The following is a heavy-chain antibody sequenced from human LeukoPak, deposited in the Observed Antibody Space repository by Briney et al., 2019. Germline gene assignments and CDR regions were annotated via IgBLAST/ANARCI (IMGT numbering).Heavy chain of an antibody. V-gene: IGHV3-74*01. CDR1: GFTFSRYW. J-gene: IGHJ4*02. CDR3: ASSPYSSSAGDY. Sequence: GGSLRLSCAASGFTFSRYWMHWVRQAPGKGLVWVSRINGDGSTTSYAGSVKGGFTISRDNAKNTLYLQMNSLRAEDTAVYYCASSPYSSSAGDYWGQGTLVTVSS. CDR2: INGDGSTT. D-gene: IGHD6-6*01.